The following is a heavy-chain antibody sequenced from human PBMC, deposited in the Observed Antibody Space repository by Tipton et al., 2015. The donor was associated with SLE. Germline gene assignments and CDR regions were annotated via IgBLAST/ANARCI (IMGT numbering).Heavy chain of an antibody. J-gene: IGHJ6*03. CDR1: GVFISTSSDY. CDR2: IFYSGST. Sequence: TLSLTCTVSGVFISTSSDYWGWIRQPPGKGLEWIGDIFYSGSTYYNPSLESRATMSVDTSKNQFSLKLRSVTAADTSVYYCAKIMRGPSFYYYYMDVWGKGTTVTVSS. D-gene: IGHD3-10*01. CDR3: AKIMRGPSFYYYYMDV. V-gene: IGHV4-39*01.